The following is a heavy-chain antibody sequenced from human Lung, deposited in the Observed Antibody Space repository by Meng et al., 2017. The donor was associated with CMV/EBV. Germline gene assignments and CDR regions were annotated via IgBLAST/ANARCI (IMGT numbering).Heavy chain of an antibody. Sequence: ASXXVSXKTSGYTFSAYQMHWIRQAPGHGLEWMGWINPSSGVTRSAPKYQGRVTMTSDRYSTAYLELTSLTSDDTAFYYCARFGGAPVGSTPPDYGGQGTLVTVSS. CDR2: INPSSGVT. CDR3: ARFGGAPVGSTPPDY. CDR1: GYTFSAYQ. J-gene: IGHJ4*02. D-gene: IGHD1-26*01. V-gene: IGHV1-2*02.